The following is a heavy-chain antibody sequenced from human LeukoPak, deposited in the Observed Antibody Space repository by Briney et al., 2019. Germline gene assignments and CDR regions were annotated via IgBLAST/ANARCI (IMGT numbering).Heavy chain of an antibody. Sequence: SGTLSLTCAVSGGPISSSNWWSWVRQPPGKGLEWIGEIYHSGSTNYNPSLKSRVTISVDKSKNQFSLKLSSVTAADTAVYYCARSITIFGVVIISHWYFDLWGRGTLVTVSS. J-gene: IGHJ2*01. D-gene: IGHD3-3*01. CDR3: ARSITIFGVVIISHWYFDL. CDR1: GGPISSSNW. CDR2: IYHSGST. V-gene: IGHV4-4*02.